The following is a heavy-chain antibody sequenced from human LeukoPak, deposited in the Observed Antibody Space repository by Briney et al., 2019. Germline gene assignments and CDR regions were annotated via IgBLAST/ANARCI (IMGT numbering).Heavy chain of an antibody. V-gene: IGHV3-33*08. Sequence: GRSLRLSCAASGFTFDDYAMHWVRQAPGKGLEWVAVIWYDGSNKYYADSVKGRFTISRDNSKNTLYLQMNSLRAEDTAVYYCARGGGYSYGLPWDYWGQGTLVTVSS. J-gene: IGHJ4*02. CDR3: ARGGGYSYGLPWDY. CDR2: IWYDGSNK. CDR1: GFTFDDYA. D-gene: IGHD5-18*01.